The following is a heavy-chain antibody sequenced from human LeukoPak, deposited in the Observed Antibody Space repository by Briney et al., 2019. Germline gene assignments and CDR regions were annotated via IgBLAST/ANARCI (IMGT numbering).Heavy chain of an antibody. CDR2: ISSSGSTI. J-gene: IGHJ4*02. CDR3: ARDYGAADVNVDY. Sequence: RGSLRPSWVPSGFSSSDKYMSWFRQAPGKGPEWVSYISSSGSTIYYADSVKGRFTISRDNAKNSLYLQMNSLRAEDTAVYYCARDYGAADVNVDYWGQGTLVTVSS. V-gene: IGHV3-11*04. D-gene: IGHD6-13*01. CDR1: GFSSSDKY.